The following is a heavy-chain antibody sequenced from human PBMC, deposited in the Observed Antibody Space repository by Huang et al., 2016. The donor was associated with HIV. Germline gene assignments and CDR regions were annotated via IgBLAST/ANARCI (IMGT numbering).Heavy chain of an antibody. D-gene: IGHD6-13*01. CDR1: GFHFSSYG. CDR2: ISYDGKPN. CDR3: AKGGSAAAVLDF. V-gene: IGHV3-30*18. Sequence: QVQLVESGGGVVQPGRSLRISCAASGFHFSSYGMHWVRQAPGKGLEWVAVISYDGKPNYYADSVKGRFSISRDNSKTTVYLQLNSLRVEDTAVYYCAKGGSAAAVLDFWGQGTLVTVSS. J-gene: IGHJ4*02.